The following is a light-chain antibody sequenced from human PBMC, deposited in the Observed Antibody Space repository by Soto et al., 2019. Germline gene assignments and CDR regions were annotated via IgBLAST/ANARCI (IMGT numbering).Light chain of an antibody. CDR2: GAS. J-gene: IGKJ1*01. V-gene: IGKV3-20*01. CDR1: QSVSSSY. CDR3: QQYGSSPRT. Sequence: EIVFTQSPGTLSLSPGERATLFCRASQSVSSSYLAWYQQKPGQAPRLLISGASSRATGIPDRFSGSGSGTDFTLTISRLEPEDFAVYYCQQYGSSPRTFGQGTKVDIK.